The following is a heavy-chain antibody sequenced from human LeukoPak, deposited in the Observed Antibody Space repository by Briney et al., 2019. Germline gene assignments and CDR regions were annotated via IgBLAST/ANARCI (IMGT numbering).Heavy chain of an antibody. V-gene: IGHV4-39*01. Sequence: SETLSLTCTVSGGSISSSSYYWGWIRQPLGKGLEWIGSIYYSGSTYYNPSLKSRVTISVDTSKNQFSLKLSSVTAADTAVYYCATLNDYYDSSGYPRFGPWGQGTLVTVSS. CDR3: ATLNDYYDSSGYPRFGP. CDR1: GGSISSSSYY. CDR2: IYYSGST. D-gene: IGHD3-22*01. J-gene: IGHJ5*02.